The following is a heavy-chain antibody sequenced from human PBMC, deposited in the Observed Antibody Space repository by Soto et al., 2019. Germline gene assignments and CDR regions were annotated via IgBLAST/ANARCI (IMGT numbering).Heavy chain of an antibody. V-gene: IGHV4-34*01. Sequence: SSETLSLTCGVYGRSFSGYYWSWIRQPPGEGLEWIGEINHSGSTNYIPSLKSRVTISVDTSKNQFSLKLSSVTAADTAVYYCARLSAAQRTHYYYYYMDVWGKGTTVTVSS. CDR1: GRSFSGYY. D-gene: IGHD2-15*01. CDR3: ARLSAAQRTHYYYYYMDV. J-gene: IGHJ6*03. CDR2: INHSGST.